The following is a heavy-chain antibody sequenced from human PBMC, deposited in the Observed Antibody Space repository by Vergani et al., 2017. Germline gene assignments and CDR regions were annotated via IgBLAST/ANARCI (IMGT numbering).Heavy chain of an antibody. D-gene: IGHD2-15*01. CDR3: AHRGGTGEFDY. CDR2: IYWDDDK. J-gene: IGHJ4*02. CDR1: LFPLPPPPLR. V-gene: IGHV2-5*02. Sequence: QITLMESGPSLLTPPLPLPLSXPSXLFPLPPPPLRFGSILHPPGKALVCLALIYWDDDKRYSPSLKSRLTITKDTSKNQVVLTMTNMDPVDTATYYCAHRGGTGEFDYWGQGTLVTVSS.